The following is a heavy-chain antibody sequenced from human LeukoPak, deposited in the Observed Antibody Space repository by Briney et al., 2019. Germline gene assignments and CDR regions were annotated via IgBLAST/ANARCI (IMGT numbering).Heavy chain of an antibody. CDR3: ARAGSIRFDY. D-gene: IGHD1-26*01. J-gene: IGHJ4*02. Sequence: GGSLRLSCAASGFTFSSYAMSWVRQAPGKGLEWVSGISGSGGGTYYADSVKGRFTIARDDSKNTMYLQMNSLKAEDTAVYYCARAGSIRFDYWGQGTLVTVST. CDR1: GFTFSSYA. V-gene: IGHV3-23*01. CDR2: ISGSGGGT.